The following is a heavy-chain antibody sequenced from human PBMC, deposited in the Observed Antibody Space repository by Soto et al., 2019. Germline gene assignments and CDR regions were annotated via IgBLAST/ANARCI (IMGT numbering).Heavy chain of an antibody. Sequence: EVQLVESGGGLVQPGGSLRLSCGASGFTFRTYWLSWVRQVAGKGLEWVANINQDGSEKNYVDSVTGRFTISRDNAKNSLYLQMSSLRAEDTALYYCARDGSTSWYSYDYHGMDVWGQGTTVTLSS. D-gene: IGHD5-18*01. CDR3: ARDGSTSWYSYDYHGMDV. CDR2: INQDGSEK. CDR1: GFTFRTYW. V-gene: IGHV3-7*05. J-gene: IGHJ6*02.